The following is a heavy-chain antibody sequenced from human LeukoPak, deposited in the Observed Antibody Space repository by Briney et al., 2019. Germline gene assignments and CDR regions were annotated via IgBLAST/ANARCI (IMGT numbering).Heavy chain of an antibody. CDR1: GDSFSGHY. CDR2: IYYSGST. Sequence: SETLSLTCDVYGDSFSGHYWSWIRQPPGKGLEWIGYIYYSGSTNYNPSLKSRVTISVDTSKNQFSLKLSSVTAADTAVYYCARVLYCGGDCYSGMDVWGKGTTVTVSS. V-gene: IGHV4-59*11. J-gene: IGHJ6*03. CDR3: ARVLYCGGDCYSGMDV. D-gene: IGHD2-21*01.